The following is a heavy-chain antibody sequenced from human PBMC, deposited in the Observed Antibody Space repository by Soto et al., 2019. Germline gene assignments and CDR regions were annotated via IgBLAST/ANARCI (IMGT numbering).Heavy chain of an antibody. D-gene: IGHD1-26*01. V-gene: IGHV3-23*01. Sequence: PGGSLRLSCAASGFPFSSYAMSWVRQAPGKGLEWVSAISGSGGSTYYADSVKGRFTISRDNSKNTLYLQMNSLRAEDTAVYYCAKDQGEGEWELLYPSRYGRDVWGQGTTVTVSS. CDR3: AKDQGEGEWELLYPSRYGRDV. CDR2: ISGSGGST. CDR1: GFPFSSYA. J-gene: IGHJ6*02.